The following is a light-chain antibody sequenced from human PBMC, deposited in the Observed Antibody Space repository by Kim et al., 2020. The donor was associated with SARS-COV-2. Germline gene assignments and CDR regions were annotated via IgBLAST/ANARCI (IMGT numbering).Light chain of an antibody. CDR3: QQYGSSPLT. CDR2: GAS. Sequence: IVLTQSPGTLSLSPGESATLSCRARQSVSSSYLAWYQQKPGQAPRLLIYGASSRATGIPDRFSGSGSGTDFTLTISRLEPEDFAVYYCQQYGSSPLTFGGGTKVDIK. CDR1: QSVSSSY. V-gene: IGKV3-20*01. J-gene: IGKJ4*01.